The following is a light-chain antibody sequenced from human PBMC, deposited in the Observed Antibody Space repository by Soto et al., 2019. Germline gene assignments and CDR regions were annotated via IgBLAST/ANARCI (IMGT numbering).Light chain of an antibody. J-gene: IGKJ3*01. CDR2: DAS. CDR3: QQYNSYPST. V-gene: IGKV1-5*01. CDR1: QTISSW. Sequence: DIQMTQSPSTLSASVGDRVIITCRASQTISSWLAWYQQKPGKAPKFLIYDASSLESGVPSRFSGSGSGTEVTLTISSLQPDEFATYYCQQYNSYPSTFGPGTKVDV.